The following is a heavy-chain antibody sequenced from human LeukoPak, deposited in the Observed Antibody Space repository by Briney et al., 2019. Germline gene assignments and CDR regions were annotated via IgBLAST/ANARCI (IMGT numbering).Heavy chain of an antibody. CDR2: IRYDGSNK. CDR3: ALRRGYSGWYRFDY. CDR1: GFTFSSYG. V-gene: IGHV3-30*02. Sequence: GGSLRLSCAASGFTFSSYGMHWVRQAPGKGLEWVAFIRYDGSNKYYADSVKGRFTISRDNSKNTLYLQMNSLRAEDTAVYYRALRRGYSGWYRFDYWGQGTLVTVSS. D-gene: IGHD6-19*01. J-gene: IGHJ4*02.